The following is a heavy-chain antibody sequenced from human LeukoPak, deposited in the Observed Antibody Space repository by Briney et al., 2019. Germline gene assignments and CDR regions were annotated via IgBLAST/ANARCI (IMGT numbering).Heavy chain of an antibody. J-gene: IGHJ4*02. Sequence: PGGSLRLSCAASGFTFSSYAMSWVRQAPGKGLEWVSAISGSGGSKYYADFVKGRFTISRDNSKNTLYLQMNSLRAEDTAVYYCAKDLEDYYDSSGYFDYWGQGTLVTVSS. CDR1: GFTFSSYA. V-gene: IGHV3-23*01. D-gene: IGHD3-22*01. CDR3: AKDLEDYYDSSGYFDY. CDR2: ISGSGGSK.